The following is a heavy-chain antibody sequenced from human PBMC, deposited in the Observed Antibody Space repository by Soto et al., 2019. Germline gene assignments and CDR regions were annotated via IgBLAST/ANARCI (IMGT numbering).Heavy chain of an antibody. CDR1: GGSINDYY. Sequence: LEALFLTCTVSGGSINDYYLSWIPQPPGKGMGGIGQIFYTGSTNYNPSLKSRVTISVDRSKNQFSLRLRSVTAADTAVYYCARAHIVVVPAASRPVYYYYYMDVWGKGTTVTVSS. J-gene: IGHJ6*03. D-gene: IGHD2-2*01. CDR3: ARAHIVVVPAASRPVYYYYYMDV. CDR2: IFYTGST. V-gene: IGHV4-59*08.